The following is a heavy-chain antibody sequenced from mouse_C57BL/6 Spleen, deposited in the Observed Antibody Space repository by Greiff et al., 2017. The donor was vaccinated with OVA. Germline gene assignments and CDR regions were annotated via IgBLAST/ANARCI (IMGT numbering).Heavy chain of an antibody. D-gene: IGHD1-1*01. CDR1: GFTFSDYY. J-gene: IGHJ4*01. Sequence: EVQGVESGGGLVQPGGSLKLSCAASGFTFSDYYMYWVRQTPEKRLEWVAYISNGGGSTYYPDTVKGRFTISRDNAKNTLYLQMSRLKSEDTAMYYCASQGYYYGSSGAMDYWGQGTSVTVST. CDR3: ASQGYYYGSSGAMDY. CDR2: ISNGGGST. V-gene: IGHV5-12*01.